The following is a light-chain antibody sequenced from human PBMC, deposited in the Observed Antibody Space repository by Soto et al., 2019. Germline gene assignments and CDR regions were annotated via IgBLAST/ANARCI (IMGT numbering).Light chain of an antibody. CDR1: QSISSW. CDR3: QQYNSYPLT. Sequence: DIQMTQSPSTLSASVGDRVTITCRASQSISSWLAWYQQKPGKAPKLLIYKASSLESGVPSRFSGSGSGSEFPLTISTLQPDDFATYYCQQYNSYPLTFGGGNKVLIK. CDR2: KAS. V-gene: IGKV1-5*03. J-gene: IGKJ4*01.